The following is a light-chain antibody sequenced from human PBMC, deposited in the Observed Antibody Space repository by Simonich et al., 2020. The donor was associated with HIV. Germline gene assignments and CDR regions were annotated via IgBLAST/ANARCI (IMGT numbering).Light chain of an antibody. J-gene: IGKJ2*01. CDR1: QRNSSW. CDR2: KAS. CDR3: QQYNSYAYT. Sequence: DIQMTQPPSTLSASVGDRVTITCRASQRNSSWLAWYQQKPGKAPKLLIYKASSLESGVPSRFSGSGSWTEFALTISSLQPDDFATYYCQQYNSYAYTFGQGTKLEIK. V-gene: IGKV1-5*03.